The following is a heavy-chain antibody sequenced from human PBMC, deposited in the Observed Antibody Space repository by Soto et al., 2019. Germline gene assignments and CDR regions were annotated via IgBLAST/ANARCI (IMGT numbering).Heavy chain of an antibody. CDR2: ISDSGVT. CDR3: ARGAGDFSGTDSFDI. D-gene: IGHD1-1*01. J-gene: IGHJ3*02. V-gene: IGHV4-59*01. CDR1: GDSIIRSF. Sequence: QVQLQESGPRLVKSSETLSLVCSVSGDSIIRSFWGWIRQSPGKGLQYIGYISDSGVTDYDPSLKRRVTISVDTSKNQFSVKLTSVTAADTAVYYCARGAGDFSGTDSFDIWGQGTMVTVSS.